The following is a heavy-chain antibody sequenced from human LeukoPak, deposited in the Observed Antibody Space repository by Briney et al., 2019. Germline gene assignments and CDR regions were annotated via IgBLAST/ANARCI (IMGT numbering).Heavy chain of an antibody. Sequence: GGSLRLSCAASVFTFNSDWMSWVRQAPGKGLECVAKINLNGNIEQYVDSVKGRFTISRDNSKKSLYLQMNNLRVEDTAVYYCATEAWYRFEYWGRGTLVTVSP. V-gene: IGHV3-7*01. CDR2: INLNGNIE. D-gene: IGHD2-15*01. J-gene: IGHJ4*02. CDR1: VFTFNSDW. CDR3: ATEAWYRFEY.